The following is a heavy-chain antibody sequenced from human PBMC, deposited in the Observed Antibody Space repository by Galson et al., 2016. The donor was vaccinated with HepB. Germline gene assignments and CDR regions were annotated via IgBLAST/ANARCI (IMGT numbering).Heavy chain of an antibody. Sequence: SLRLSCAASGFTLSNYNVHWVRQAPGKGLEWVAIMSYDGANTFYADSVKGRFTISRDNSKNTLSLQMNSLRPDDTGVYYCTSDYGVFDPWGQGTLVTVSS. D-gene: IGHD2-8*01. CDR2: MSYDGANT. CDR3: TSDYGVFDP. J-gene: IGHJ5*02. CDR1: GFTLSNYN. V-gene: IGHV3-30-3*01.